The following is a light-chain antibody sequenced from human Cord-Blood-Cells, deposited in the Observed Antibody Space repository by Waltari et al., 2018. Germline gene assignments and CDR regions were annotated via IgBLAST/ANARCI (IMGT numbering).Light chain of an antibody. CDR3: QQSYSTPQT. J-gene: IGKJ2*01. CDR1: QSISSY. CDR2: AAS. Sequence: IQMTQSPSSLSASVVDRVTITYRASQSISSYLNWYQQKPGKAPKLLIYAASSLQSGVPSRFSGSGSGTDFTLTISSLQPEDFATYYCQQSYSTPQTFGQGTKLEIK. V-gene: IGKV1-39*01.